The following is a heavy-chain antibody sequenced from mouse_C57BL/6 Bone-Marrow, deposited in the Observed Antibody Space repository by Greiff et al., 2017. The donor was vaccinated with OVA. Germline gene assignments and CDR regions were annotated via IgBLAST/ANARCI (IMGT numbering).Heavy chain of an antibody. CDR1: GFSFNTYA. J-gene: IGHJ1*03. V-gene: IGHV10-1*01. CDR3: VRHDVYWYFDV. Sequence: EVQLVESGGGLVQPKGSLKLSCAASGFSFNTYAMNWVRQAPGKGVEWVARIRSKSNNYATYYADSVKDRFTISRDDSESMLYLQMNNLKTEDTAMYYCVRHDVYWYFDVWGTGTTVTVSS. D-gene: IGHD2-3*01. CDR2: IRSKSNNYAT.